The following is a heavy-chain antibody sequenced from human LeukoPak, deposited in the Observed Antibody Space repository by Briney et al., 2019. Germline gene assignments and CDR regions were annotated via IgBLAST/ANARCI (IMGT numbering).Heavy chain of an antibody. Sequence: GGSLRLSCEASGFTFSRYAMSWVRLAPGKGLEWVSSISGTGESTYYSDSVKGRFSISRDNSRNTLYLQMNSLRAEDTAVYYCARGGYGSPFGWGQGTLVTVSS. CDR1: GFTFSRYA. D-gene: IGHD6-13*01. V-gene: IGHV3-23*01. CDR2: ISGTGEST. J-gene: IGHJ4*02. CDR3: ARGGYGSPFG.